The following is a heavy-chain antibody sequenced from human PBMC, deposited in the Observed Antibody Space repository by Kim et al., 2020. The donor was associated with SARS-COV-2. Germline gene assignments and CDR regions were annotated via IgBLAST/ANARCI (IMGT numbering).Heavy chain of an antibody. V-gene: IGHV1-46*01. D-gene: IGHD3-16*02. CDR3: AIPEVWGSYRFDY. CDR2: INPSGGST. CDR1: GYTFTSYY. Sequence: ASVKVSCKASGYTFTSYYMHWVRQAPGQGLAWMGIINPSGGSTSSAQKFQGRVTMTRDTSTSTVYMELSSLRSEDTAVYYCAIPEVWGSYRFDYWGQGTLVTVSS. J-gene: IGHJ4*02.